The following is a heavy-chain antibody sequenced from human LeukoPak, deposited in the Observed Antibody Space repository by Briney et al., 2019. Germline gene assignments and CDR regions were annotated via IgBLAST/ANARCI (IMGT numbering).Heavy chain of an antibody. D-gene: IGHD3-22*01. Sequence: SVKVSCKASGGTFSSYAISWVRQAPGQWLEWMGRIIPIFGTANYAQKFQGRVTITADKSTSTAYMELSSLRSEDTAVYYCARDLKYYYDSSGYPTNFDYWGQGTLVTVSS. CDR2: IIPIFGTA. CDR3: ARDLKYYYDSSGYPTNFDY. CDR1: GGTFSSYA. V-gene: IGHV1-69*06. J-gene: IGHJ4*02.